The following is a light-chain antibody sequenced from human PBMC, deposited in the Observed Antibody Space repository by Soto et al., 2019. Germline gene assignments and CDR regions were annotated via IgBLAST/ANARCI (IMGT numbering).Light chain of an antibody. CDR1: QSVSNY. CDR3: QQRSNWPTIT. CDR2: DAS. V-gene: IGKV3-11*01. Sequence: EIVLTQSPATLSLSPGERATLSCRASQSVSNYLAWYQLKPGQAPRLLIYDASNRATGIPARFSGSASGTDFTLTISSLEPEDFAVYYCQQRSNWPTITFGQGTRLEIK. J-gene: IGKJ5*01.